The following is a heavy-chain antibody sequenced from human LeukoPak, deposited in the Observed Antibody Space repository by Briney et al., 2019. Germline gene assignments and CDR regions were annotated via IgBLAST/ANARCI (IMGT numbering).Heavy chain of an antibody. V-gene: IGHV3-7*01. J-gene: IGHJ4*02. CDR3: ARASQREWLVTSYNYFDY. CDR2: IKQDGSGN. CDR1: GFTFSSYW. Sequence: GGSLRLSCAASGFTFSSYWMSWVRQAPGKGLEWVANIKQDGSGNFYVDSVKGRFTISRDNGKNSLYLQMNSLRAEDTAVYYCARASQREWLVTSYNYFDYWGQGTLVTVSS. D-gene: IGHD6-19*01.